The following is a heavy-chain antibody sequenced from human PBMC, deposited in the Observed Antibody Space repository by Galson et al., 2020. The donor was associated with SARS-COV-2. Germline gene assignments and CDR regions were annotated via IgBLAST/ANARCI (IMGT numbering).Heavy chain of an antibody. CDR3: ARVGNMATTPAEYYYYGLDV. Sequence: GESLKISCAASGFPFSSYSMNWVRQAPGKGLEWVSSISAGSSYIYYADSMKGRFTMSRDNANNSLYLQMSSLSADDTAVYYCARVGNMATTPAEYYYYGLDVWGQGTTVTVSS. CDR1: GFPFSSYS. J-gene: IGHJ6*02. CDR2: ISAGSSYI. V-gene: IGHV3-21*06. D-gene: IGHD7-27*01.